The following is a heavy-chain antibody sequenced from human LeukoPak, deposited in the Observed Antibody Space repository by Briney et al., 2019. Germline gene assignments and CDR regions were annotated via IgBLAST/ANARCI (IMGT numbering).Heavy chain of an antibody. CDR2: ISGSGGKT. V-gene: IGHV3-23*01. Sequence: GGSLRLSCAASGFTFSTYAMSWVRQAPGKGLDWVSAISGSGGKTYYADSVKGRFTISRDNSKKTLYLQMNSLRADDTAVYYCAKTDYSNYYVDYWGQGTLVTVSS. D-gene: IGHD4-11*01. J-gene: IGHJ4*02. CDR1: GFTFSTYA. CDR3: AKTDYSNYYVDY.